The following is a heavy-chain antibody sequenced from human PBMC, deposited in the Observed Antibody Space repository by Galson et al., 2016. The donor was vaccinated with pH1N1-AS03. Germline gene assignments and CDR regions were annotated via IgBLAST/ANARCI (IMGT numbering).Heavy chain of an antibody. Sequence: SLRLSCAASGFTFSASNIHWVRQASGKGLEWVGRIRTRDNNYATEYTASVRGRITISRDDSRDTAYLQMSNLRAEDTARYFCVKDFGIGWELQHFDWWGQGTLLTVSS. CDR3: VKDFGIGWELQHFDW. V-gene: IGHV3-73*01. D-gene: IGHD1-26*01. CDR2: IRTRDNNYAT. CDR1: GFTFSASN. J-gene: IGHJ4*02.